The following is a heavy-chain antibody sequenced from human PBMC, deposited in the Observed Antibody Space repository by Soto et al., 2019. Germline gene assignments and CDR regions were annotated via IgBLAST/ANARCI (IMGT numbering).Heavy chain of an antibody. CDR3: ARESAETTVTTGPYNWFDP. D-gene: IGHD4-17*01. CDR2: IYYSGST. V-gene: IGHV4-59*01. J-gene: IGHJ5*02. Sequence: PSETLSVTCTVSGGSISSYYWSWIRQPPGKGLEWIGYIYYSGSTNYNPSLKSRVTISVDTSKNQFSLKLSSVTAADTAVYYCARESAETTVTTGPYNWFDPWGQGTLVTVSS. CDR1: GGSISSYY.